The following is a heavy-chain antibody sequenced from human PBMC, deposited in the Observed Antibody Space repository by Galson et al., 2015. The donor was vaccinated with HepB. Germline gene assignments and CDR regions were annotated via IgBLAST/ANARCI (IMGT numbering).Heavy chain of an antibody. Sequence: SLRLSCAASGFTFSSYGMHWVRQAPGKGLEWVAVISYDGSNKYYADSVKGRFTISRDNSKNTLYLQMNSLRAEDTAVYYCAKEYEYSSSSEAFDIWGQGTMVTVSS. CDR2: ISYDGSNK. D-gene: IGHD6-6*01. J-gene: IGHJ3*02. V-gene: IGHV3-30*18. CDR3: AKEYEYSSSSEAFDI. CDR1: GFTFSSYG.